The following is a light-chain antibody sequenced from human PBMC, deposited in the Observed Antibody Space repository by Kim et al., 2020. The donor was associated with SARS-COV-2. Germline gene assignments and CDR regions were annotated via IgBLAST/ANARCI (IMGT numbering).Light chain of an antibody. CDR3: SSSTSTNSYV. CDR2: EVS. Sequence: QSALTQPPSVSGSPGQSVTISCTGTSSDVGYYNRVSWYQQFPGTAPKLIISEVSNRPSGVPDRFSGSRSGNTASLTISGLQPEDEADYYCSSSTSTNSYVFGTGTKVTVL. J-gene: IGLJ1*01. V-gene: IGLV2-18*02. CDR1: SSDVGYYNR.